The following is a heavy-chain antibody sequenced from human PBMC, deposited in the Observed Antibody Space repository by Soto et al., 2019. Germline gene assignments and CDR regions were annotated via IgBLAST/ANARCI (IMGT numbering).Heavy chain of an antibody. V-gene: IGHV3-64*04. D-gene: IGHD3-10*01. J-gene: IGHJ4*02. CDR2: ISSNGGST. CDR1: GFTFSSYA. Sequence: GGSLRLSCSASGFTFSSYAMHWVRQAPGKGLEYVSAISSNGGSTYYADSVKGRFTISRDNSKKTLYLQMSSLTAEDSAIYYCARGSTDSYPGSRIFDFWGRGTLVTVSS. CDR3: ARGSTDSYPGSRIFDF.